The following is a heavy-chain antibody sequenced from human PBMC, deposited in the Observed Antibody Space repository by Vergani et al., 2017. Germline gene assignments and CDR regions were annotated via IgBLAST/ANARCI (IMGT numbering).Heavy chain of an antibody. CDR2: INNSGST. CDR1: GGSFSGYY. J-gene: IGHJ6*02. Sequence: QVQLQQWGAGLLKPSETLSLTCAVYGGSFSGYYWSWIRQPPGKGLEWIGEINNSGSTNYNPSLKSRVTISVDTSKNQFSLKLSSVTAADTAVYYCARDGALAGMDVWGQGTTVTVSS. D-gene: IGHD3-16*01. CDR3: ARDGALAGMDV. V-gene: IGHV4-34*01.